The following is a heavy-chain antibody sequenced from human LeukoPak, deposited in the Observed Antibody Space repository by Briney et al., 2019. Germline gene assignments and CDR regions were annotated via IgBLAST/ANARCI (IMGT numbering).Heavy chain of an antibody. D-gene: IGHD3-10*01. CDR2: IYYIGIT. Sequence: SETLSLTCTVSGGAFNAYYWSWIRQPPGKGLEWIGYIYYIGITNYNPSLKNRVIISVDTSKNQFSLQLSSVTAADTAVYYCARTGSGNYYRPFDFWGQGTLVTVSS. CDR3: ARTGSGNYYRPFDF. V-gene: IGHV4-59*01. J-gene: IGHJ4*02. CDR1: GGAFNAYY.